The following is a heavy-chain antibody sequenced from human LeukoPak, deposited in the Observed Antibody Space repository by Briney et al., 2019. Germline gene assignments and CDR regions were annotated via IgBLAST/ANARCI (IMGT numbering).Heavy chain of an antibody. V-gene: IGHV4-34*01. Sequence: PSETLSLTCAVYGGSFSGYYWSWIRQPPGKGLEWIGEINHSGSTNYNPSLKSRVTISVDTSKNQFSLKLSSVTAADTAVYYCAREVFSSSSDATNWFGPWGQGTLVTVSS. D-gene: IGHD6-6*01. CDR1: GGSFSGYY. CDR2: INHSGST. CDR3: AREVFSSSSDATNWFGP. J-gene: IGHJ5*02.